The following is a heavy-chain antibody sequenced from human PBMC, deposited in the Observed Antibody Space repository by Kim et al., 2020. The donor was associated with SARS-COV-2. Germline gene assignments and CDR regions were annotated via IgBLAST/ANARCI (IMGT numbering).Heavy chain of an antibody. CDR2: INNNGGST. CDR1: GFTFSTYA. J-gene: IGHJ4*02. Sequence: GGSLRLSCSASGFTFSTYAMHWVRQAPGKGLEYVSAINNNGGSTYYADSVKGRFTISRDNSKNTLYLQMSSLRAEDTAVYYCVKARVSDYWGQGTLVTVSS. V-gene: IGHV3-64D*09. CDR3: VKARVSDY. D-gene: IGHD6-6*01.